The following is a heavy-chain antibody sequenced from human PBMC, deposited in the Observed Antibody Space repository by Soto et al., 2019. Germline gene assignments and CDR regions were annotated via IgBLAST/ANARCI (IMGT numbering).Heavy chain of an antibody. CDR1: GYTFTGYY. Sequence: ASVKVSCKASGYTFTGYYMHWVRQAPGQGLEWMGWINPNSGGTNYAQKFQGWVTMTRDTSISTAYMELSRLRSDDTAVYYCARDRCSGGSCYHDYWGQGTLVTVSS. CDR2: INPNSGGT. V-gene: IGHV1-2*04. D-gene: IGHD2-15*01. CDR3: ARDRCSGGSCYHDY. J-gene: IGHJ4*02.